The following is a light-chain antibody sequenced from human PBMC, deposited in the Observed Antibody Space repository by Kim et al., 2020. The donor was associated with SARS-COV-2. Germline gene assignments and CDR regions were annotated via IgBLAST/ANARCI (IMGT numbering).Light chain of an antibody. CDR1: SSNIGTPYD. CDR2: GNN. J-gene: IGLJ3*02. Sequence: RVTNSCSGSSSNIGTPYDVHWYQYIPGTAPKRLIHGNNKRPSGVPDRFSGSKSGTSASLAITGLQSEDEAVYYCQSYDTSLSGLVFGGGTQLTVL. CDR3: QSYDTSLSGLV. V-gene: IGLV1-40*01.